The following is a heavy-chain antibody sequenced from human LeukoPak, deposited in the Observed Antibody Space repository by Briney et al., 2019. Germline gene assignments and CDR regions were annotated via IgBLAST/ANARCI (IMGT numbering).Heavy chain of an antibody. Sequence: SQTLSLTCTVSGGSISSGDYYWSWIRQHPGKGLESIGYISPSGATFYNPSLKSRGTISLDTSKNQFSLKLTSVTAADTAVYYCARISMMGAYYFDSWGQGTLVTVSS. D-gene: IGHD3-3*02. CDR2: ISPSGAT. J-gene: IGHJ4*02. V-gene: IGHV4-31*03. CDR3: ARISMMGAYYFDS. CDR1: GGSISSGDYY.